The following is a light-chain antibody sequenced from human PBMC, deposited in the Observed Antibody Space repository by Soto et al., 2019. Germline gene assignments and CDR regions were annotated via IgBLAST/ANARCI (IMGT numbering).Light chain of an antibody. CDR1: QSVTSN. CDR3: QQYSQCPLT. CDR2: GVS. V-gene: IGKV3-15*01. J-gene: IGKJ4*01. Sequence: EIVMTHSPATLSVSPWEIATLSCGASQSVTSNLAWYQQKPGQAPRLLMYGVSTRATGIPARFGGSGSATEFTLTISSLQSEDFAVYYCQQYSQCPLTFGGGTKVDIK.